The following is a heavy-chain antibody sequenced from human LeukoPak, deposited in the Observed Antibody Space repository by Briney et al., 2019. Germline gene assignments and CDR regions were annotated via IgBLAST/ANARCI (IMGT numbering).Heavy chain of an antibody. CDR3: ARGYYYDSSGYYWADDAFDI. CDR2: ISAYNGNA. J-gene: IGHJ3*02. Sequence: AASVKVSCKASGYSFTSHYMHWVRQAPGQGLEWMGWISAYNGNANYAQKLQGRVTMTTDTSTSTAYMELRSLRSDDTAVYYCARGYYYDSSGYYWADDAFDIWGQGTMVTVSS. D-gene: IGHD3-22*01. CDR1: GYSFTSHY. V-gene: IGHV1-18*04.